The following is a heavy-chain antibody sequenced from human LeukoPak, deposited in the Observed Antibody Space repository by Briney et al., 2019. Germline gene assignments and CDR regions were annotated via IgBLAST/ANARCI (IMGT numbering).Heavy chain of an antibody. V-gene: IGHV3-33*01. CDR2: IWYDGSNK. J-gene: IGHJ6*02. CDR1: GFTFSSYG. D-gene: IGHD3-9*01. Sequence: PGGTLRLSCAASGFTFSSYGMHWVRQASGNGLEWVAVIWYDGSNKYYADSVKGRFTISRDNSKNTLYLQMNSLRAEDTAVYYCAREPYYDILTGYYTSYGMDVWGQGTTVTVSS. CDR3: AREPYYDILTGYYTSYGMDV.